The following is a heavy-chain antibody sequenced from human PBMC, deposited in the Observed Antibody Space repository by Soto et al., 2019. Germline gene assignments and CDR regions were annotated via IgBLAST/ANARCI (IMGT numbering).Heavy chain of an antibody. CDR3: ARDRGPSSGYYPYWFDP. Sequence: QVQLVQSGAEVKKPGSSVKVSCKASGGTFSSDAISGVRQAPVKGLEWMGEIIPIFGTANYAQKCQGRVTITADESKSTAYMELSSLRSEDTAVYYCARDRGPSSGYYPYWFDPWGQGTLVTVSS. J-gene: IGHJ5*02. CDR1: GGTFSSDA. V-gene: IGHV1-69*12. D-gene: IGHD3-22*01. CDR2: IIPIFGTA.